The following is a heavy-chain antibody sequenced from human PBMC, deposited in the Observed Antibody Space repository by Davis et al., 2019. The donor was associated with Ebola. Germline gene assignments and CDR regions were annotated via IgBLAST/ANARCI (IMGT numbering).Heavy chain of an antibody. J-gene: IGHJ4*02. CDR1: GGTFSSYA. D-gene: IGHD6-19*01. V-gene: IGHV1-69*06. CDR3: ARGAIGRLVPDY. CDR2: IIPIFGTA. Sequence: SVKVSCKASGGTFSSYAISWVRQAPGQGLEWMGGIIPIFGTANYAQKFQGRVTITADKSTSTAYMELSSLRSEDTAVYYCARGAIGRLVPDYWGQGTLVTVSS.